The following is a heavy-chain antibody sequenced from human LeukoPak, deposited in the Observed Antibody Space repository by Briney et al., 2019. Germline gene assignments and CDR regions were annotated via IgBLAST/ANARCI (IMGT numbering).Heavy chain of an antibody. CDR1: GFSFNSYN. D-gene: IGHD6-6*01. CDR2: ISSSSSTI. J-gene: IGHJ4*02. Sequence: PGGSLRLSCTASGFSFNSYNMNWVRQAPGKGLEWVSYISSSSSTIYYADSVKGRFTISRDNAENSLYLQMNSLRDEDTAVYYCAREHSSSSGSVSDYWGQGTLVTVSS. CDR3: AREHSSSSGSVSDY. V-gene: IGHV3-48*02.